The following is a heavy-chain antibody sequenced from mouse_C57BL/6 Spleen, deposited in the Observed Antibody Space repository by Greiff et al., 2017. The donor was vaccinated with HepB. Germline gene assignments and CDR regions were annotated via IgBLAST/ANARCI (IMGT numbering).Heavy chain of an antibody. CDR3: ARSEGTTVGFDY. V-gene: IGHV1-81*01. CDR2: IYPRSGNT. J-gene: IGHJ2*01. Sequence: QVHVKQSGAELARPGASVKLSCKASGYTFTSYGISWVKQRTGQGLEWIGEIYPRSGNTYYNEKFKGKATLTADKSSSTAYMELRSLTSEDSAVYFCARSEGTTVGFDYWCQGTTLTVSS. CDR1: GYTFTSYG. D-gene: IGHD1-1*01.